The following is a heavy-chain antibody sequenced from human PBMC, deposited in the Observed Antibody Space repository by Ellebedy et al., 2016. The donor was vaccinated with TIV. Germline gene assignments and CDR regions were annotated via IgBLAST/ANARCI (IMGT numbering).Heavy chain of an antibody. D-gene: IGHD2-21*02. CDR1: GYSFTSYW. CDR2: IYPGDSDT. Sequence: GESLKISXKGSGYSFTSYWIGWVRQMPGKGLEWMGIIYPGDSDTRYSPSFQGQVTISADKSISTAYLQWSSLKASDTAIYYCARLYCGGDCPLYGMDVWGQGTTVTVSS. J-gene: IGHJ6*02. CDR3: ARLYCGGDCPLYGMDV. V-gene: IGHV5-51*01.